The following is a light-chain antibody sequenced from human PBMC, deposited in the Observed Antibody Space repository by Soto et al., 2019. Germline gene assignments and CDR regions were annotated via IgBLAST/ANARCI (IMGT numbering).Light chain of an antibody. Sequence: EIVLTQSPVTLSLSPGERATLSCRASQSVSSFLAWYQQRRGQAPRLLIYDASNRATGIPARFSGSGSGTDFTLTNTSLEPEDCAIYYCQQRSNLPMTFGGGTKVEIK. J-gene: IGKJ4*01. CDR1: QSVSSF. V-gene: IGKV3-11*01. CDR2: DAS. CDR3: QQRSNLPMT.